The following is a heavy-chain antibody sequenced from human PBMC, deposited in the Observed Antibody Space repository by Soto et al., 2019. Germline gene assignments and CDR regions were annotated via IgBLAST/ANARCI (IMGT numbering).Heavy chain of an antibody. J-gene: IGHJ6*02. CDR3: ARGRGTTSFGYYYYYGMDV. Sequence: ASVKVSCKASGYTFTSYDINWVRQATGQGLEWMGWMNPNSGNTGYAQKFQGRVTMTRNTSISTAYMELSSLRSEDTAVYYCARGRGTTSFGYYYYYGMDVWGQGTTFTVSS. V-gene: IGHV1-8*01. CDR2: MNPNSGNT. D-gene: IGHD4-17*01. CDR1: GYTFTSYD.